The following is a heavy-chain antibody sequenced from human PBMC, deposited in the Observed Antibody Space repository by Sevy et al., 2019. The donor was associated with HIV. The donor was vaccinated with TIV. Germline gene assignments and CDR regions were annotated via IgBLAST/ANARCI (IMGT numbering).Heavy chain of an antibody. J-gene: IGHJ4*02. V-gene: IGHV3-15*01. Sequence: GGSLRLSCAASGFTFSNAWMSWVRQAPGKGLEWVGRIKSKTDGGTTDYAAPVKGIFTISRDDSKNTLYLQMNSLKTEDTAVYYCTTIRITMIVVVNFDYWGQGTLVTVSS. CDR2: IKSKTDGGTT. CDR1: GFTFSNAW. D-gene: IGHD3-22*01. CDR3: TTIRITMIVVVNFDY.